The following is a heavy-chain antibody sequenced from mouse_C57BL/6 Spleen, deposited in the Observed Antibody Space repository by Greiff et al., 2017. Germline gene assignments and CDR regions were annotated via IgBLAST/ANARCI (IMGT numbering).Heavy chain of an antibody. CDR3: ARYYGNCLYWYFDV. CDR1: GYTFTSYW. V-gene: IGHV1-53*01. J-gene: IGHJ1*03. D-gene: IGHD2-1*01. CDR2: INPSNGGT. Sequence: QVQLQQPGTELVKPGASVKLSCKASGYTFTSYWMHWVKQRPGHGLEWIGNINPSNGGTNYNEKFKSKATLTVDKSSSTAYMQLSSLTSEDSAVYYCARYYGNCLYWYFDVWGTWTTVTVSS.